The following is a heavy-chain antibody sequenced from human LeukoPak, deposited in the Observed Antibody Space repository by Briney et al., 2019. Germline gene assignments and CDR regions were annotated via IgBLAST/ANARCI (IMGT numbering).Heavy chain of an antibody. V-gene: IGHV1-2*02. CDR1: GYTFTGYY. CDR2: INPNSGGT. D-gene: IGHD1-7*01. CDR3: ARGGGITGTSNYFDY. Sequence: ASVKASCKASGYTFTGYYMHWVRQAPGQGLEWMGWINPNSGGTNYAQKFQGRVTMTRDTSISTAYMELSRLRSDDTAVYYCARGGGITGTSNYFDYWGQGTLVTVSS. J-gene: IGHJ4*02.